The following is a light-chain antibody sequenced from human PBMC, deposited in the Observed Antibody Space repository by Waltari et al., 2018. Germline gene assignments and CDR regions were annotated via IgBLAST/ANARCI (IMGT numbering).Light chain of an antibody. V-gene: IGKV1-5*03. Sequence: DIQMTQSPSTLSASVGERVTITCRASQSISSWLAWYQQKPGKAPKLLIYKASTLQSGIPSRFSGSGSGTDFTLTISSLHPDDFATYYCQQYHTYWAFGQGTKVEIK. CDR2: KAS. J-gene: IGKJ1*01. CDR3: QQYHTYWA. CDR1: QSISSW.